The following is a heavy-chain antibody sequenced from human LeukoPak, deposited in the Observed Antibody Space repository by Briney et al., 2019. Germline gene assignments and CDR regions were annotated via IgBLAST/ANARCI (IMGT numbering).Heavy chain of an antibody. J-gene: IGHJ4*02. V-gene: IGHV3-23*01. Sequence: PGGSLRLSYAASGFTFTSYAMSWVRQAPGKGLEWVSAISGSGGRTDYADSVKGRFTISRDNSKNTLYLQMISLRAEDTAVYYCAKPATYYDILTGYDFWGQGILVTVSS. CDR2: ISGSGGRT. D-gene: IGHD3-9*01. CDR3: AKPATYYDILTGYDF. CDR1: GFTFTSYA.